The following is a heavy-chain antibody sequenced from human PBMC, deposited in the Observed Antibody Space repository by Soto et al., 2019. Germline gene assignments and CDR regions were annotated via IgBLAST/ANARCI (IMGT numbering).Heavy chain of an antibody. D-gene: IGHD1-26*01. Sequence: QVQLVESGGGVVQPGRSPRLSCAASGFTFSSYAMHWVRQAPGKGLEWMAITSDDESRKYYADSVRGRFTISRDNSKNTLYLQMNSLRDEDTALFYCARGAGSGSFLIDYWGQGTLVTVSS. V-gene: IGHV3-30*04. J-gene: IGHJ4*02. CDR2: TSDDESRK. CDR3: ARGAGSGSFLIDY. CDR1: GFTFSSYA.